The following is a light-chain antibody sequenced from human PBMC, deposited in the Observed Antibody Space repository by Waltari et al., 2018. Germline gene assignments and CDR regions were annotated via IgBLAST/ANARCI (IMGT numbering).Light chain of an antibody. CDR2: KAS. Sequence: DIQMTQSPSTLSASVGDRVTLTCRASQSVKTNLAWYQQKAGKAPKVVIHKASRLEGGVPSRFSGSGYGTEFTLTISSLQPDDFATYYCQEYDSLPVTFGGGTKVEIK. J-gene: IGKJ4*01. CDR1: QSVKTN. CDR3: QEYDSLPVT. V-gene: IGKV1-5*03.